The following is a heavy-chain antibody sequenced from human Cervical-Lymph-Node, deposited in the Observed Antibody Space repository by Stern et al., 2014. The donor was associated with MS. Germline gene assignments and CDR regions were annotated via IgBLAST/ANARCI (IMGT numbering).Heavy chain of an antibody. CDR3: ARIAREQWLDAAFDI. CDR1: GFSLSTSGMC. J-gene: IGHJ3*02. D-gene: IGHD6-19*01. V-gene: IGHV2-70*01. Sequence: ESGPALVKATQTLTLTCTFSGFSLSTSGMCVSWIRQPPGKALEWLALIDWDDDKYYSTSLKTRLTISKDTSKNQVVLTMTNMDPVDTATYWCARIAREQWLDAAFDIWGQGTMVTVSS. CDR2: IDWDDDK.